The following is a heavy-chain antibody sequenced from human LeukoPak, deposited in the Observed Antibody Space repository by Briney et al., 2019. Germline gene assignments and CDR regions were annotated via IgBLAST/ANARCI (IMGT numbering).Heavy chain of an antibody. CDR1: GFTFSSYG. D-gene: IGHD6-19*01. CDR3: AKDRAGRPYDAFHT. CDR2: IWYDGSNK. Sequence: GGSLRLSCAASGFTFSSYGMRWVRQAPGKGLEWVAFIWYDGSNKYYADSVKGRFTISRDNSKHTLYLQMNSLRAEDTAVYYCAKDRAGRPYDAFHTWGEGTTVTASS. J-gene: IGHJ3*02. V-gene: IGHV3-30*02.